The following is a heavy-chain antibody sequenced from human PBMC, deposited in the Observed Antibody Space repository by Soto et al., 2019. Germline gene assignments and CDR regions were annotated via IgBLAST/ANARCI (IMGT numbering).Heavy chain of an antibody. D-gene: IGHD3-10*01. Sequence: SETLSLTCTVSGGSISSYYWSWIRQPPGKGLEWIGYIYYSGSTNYNPSLKSRVTISVDTSKNQFSLKLSSVTAADTAVYYCARHANYYGSGSYYRYYYYYMDVWGKGTTVTVSS. CDR1: GGSISSYY. V-gene: IGHV4-59*08. J-gene: IGHJ6*03. CDR2: IYYSGST. CDR3: ARHANYYGSGSYYRYYYYYMDV.